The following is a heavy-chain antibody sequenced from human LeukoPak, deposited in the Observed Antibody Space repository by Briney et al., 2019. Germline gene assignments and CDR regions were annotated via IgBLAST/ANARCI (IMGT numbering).Heavy chain of an antibody. CDR3: ARTSRLQFRNLDC. V-gene: IGHV4-34*01. D-gene: IGHD5-24*01. Sequence: SETLSLTCAVYGGSFSGYYWSWIRQPPGKGLEWIGEINHSGSTNYNPSLKSRVTISVDTSKNQFSLKLSSVTAADTAVYYWARTSRLQFRNLDCWGQGTLVTVSS. J-gene: IGHJ4*02. CDR1: GGSFSGYY. CDR2: INHSGST.